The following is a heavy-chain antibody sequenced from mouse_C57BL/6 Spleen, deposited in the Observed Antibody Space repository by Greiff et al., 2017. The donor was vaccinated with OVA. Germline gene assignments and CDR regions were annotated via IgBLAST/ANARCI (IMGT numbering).Heavy chain of an antibody. CDR2: FHPYNDDT. CDR3: ARRDDYEGYFDV. J-gene: IGHJ1*03. Sequence: VQLQQSGAELVKPGASVQMSCKASGYTFTTYPIEWMKQNHGKSLEWIGNFHPYNDDTKYNEKFKGKATLTVEKSSSTVYLELSRLTSDDSAVYDCARRDDYEGYFDVWGTGTTVTVSS. D-gene: IGHD2-4*01. V-gene: IGHV1-47*01. CDR1: GYTFTTYP.